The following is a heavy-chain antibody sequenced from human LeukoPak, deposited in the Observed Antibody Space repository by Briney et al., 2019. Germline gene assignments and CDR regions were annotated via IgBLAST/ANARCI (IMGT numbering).Heavy chain of an antibody. V-gene: IGHV3-30*02. D-gene: IGHD2-2*03. CDR1: GFTFSSYW. CDR2: IRYDGSNK. Sequence: GGSLRLSCAASGFTFSSYWMSWVRQAPGKGLEWVAFIRYDGSNKYYADSVKGRFTISRDNSKNTLYLQMNSLRAEDTAVYYCANQDGYCSSTSCLGPFDYWGQGTLVTVSS. CDR3: ANQDGYCSSTSCLGPFDY. J-gene: IGHJ4*02.